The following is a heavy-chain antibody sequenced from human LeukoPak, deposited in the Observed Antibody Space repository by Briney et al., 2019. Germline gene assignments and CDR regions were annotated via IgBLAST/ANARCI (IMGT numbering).Heavy chain of an antibody. Sequence: GGSLRLSCATSGFSFSSYAMSWVRQAPGKGLVWVSRINSDGSSTSYADSVKGRFTISRDNAKNTLYLQMNSLRAEDTAVYYCARARQGFDPWGQGTLVTVSS. CDR2: INSDGSST. CDR3: ARARQGFDP. V-gene: IGHV3-74*01. CDR1: GFSFSSYA. J-gene: IGHJ5*02.